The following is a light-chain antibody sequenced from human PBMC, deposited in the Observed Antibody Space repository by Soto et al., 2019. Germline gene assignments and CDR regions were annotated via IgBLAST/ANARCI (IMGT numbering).Light chain of an antibody. CDR3: GTWDSSLSAGRV. J-gene: IGLJ3*02. Sequence: QSALTQPPSVSAAPGQTVTISCSGSSSNIGNNCVSWYQQLPGTAPKLLIYENNKRPSGIPDRFSGSKSGTSATLGITGLQTGDEADYYCGTWDSSLSAGRVFGGGTKLTVL. CDR2: ENN. CDR1: SSNIGNNC. V-gene: IGLV1-51*02.